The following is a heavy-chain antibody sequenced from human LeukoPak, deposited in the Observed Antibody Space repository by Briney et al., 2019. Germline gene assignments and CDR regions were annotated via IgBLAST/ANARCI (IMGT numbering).Heavy chain of an antibody. Sequence: SETLSLTCTVSGASISSYYWSWIRQPPGKGLEWIGDIYYSGSIKYNPSLKSRVTISVDRSKNQFSLKLSSVTAADTAVYYCARAAGRLGYYFDYWGQGTLVTVSS. V-gene: IGHV4-59*12. CDR3: ARAAGRLGYYFDY. CDR1: GASISSYY. J-gene: IGHJ4*02. CDR2: IYYSGSI. D-gene: IGHD3-10*01.